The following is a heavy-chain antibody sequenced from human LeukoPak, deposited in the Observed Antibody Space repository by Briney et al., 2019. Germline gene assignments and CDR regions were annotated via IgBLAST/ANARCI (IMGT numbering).Heavy chain of an antibody. D-gene: IGHD5-18*01. CDR3: ARGLGYSYGNLLFDY. CDR1: GFTFSSYA. Sequence: PGGSLRLSCAASGFTFSSYAMSWVRQAPGKGLEWVSAISGSGGSTHYADSVKGRFTISRDNSKNTLYLQMNSLRAEDTAVYYCARGLGYSYGNLLFDYWGQGTLVTVSS. CDR2: ISGSGGST. J-gene: IGHJ4*02. V-gene: IGHV3-23*01.